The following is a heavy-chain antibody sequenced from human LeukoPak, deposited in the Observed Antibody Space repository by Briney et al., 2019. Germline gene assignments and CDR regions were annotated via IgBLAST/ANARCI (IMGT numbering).Heavy chain of an antibody. Sequence: PGGSLRLSCAASGFTYSSYAMSWVRQAPGKGLEWVSAISGSGGSTYYADSVKGRFTISRDNAKNSLYLQMNSLRAEDTAVYYCARDVRVAARLFGYYYGMDVWGQGTTVTVSS. J-gene: IGHJ6*02. CDR3: ARDVRVAARLFGYYYGMDV. CDR1: GFTYSSYA. V-gene: IGHV3-23*01. D-gene: IGHD6-6*01. CDR2: ISGSGGST.